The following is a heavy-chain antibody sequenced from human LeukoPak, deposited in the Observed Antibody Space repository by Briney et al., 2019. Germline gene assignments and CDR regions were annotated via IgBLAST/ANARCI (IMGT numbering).Heavy chain of an antibody. Sequence: ASVKVSCKASGYTFTSYYMHWVRQAPGQGLEWMGIINPSGGSTSYAQKFLGRVTMTRDTSTSTVYMELSSLRSEDMAVYYCARAGSREWFDPWGQGTLVTVSS. CDR3: ARAGSREWFDP. J-gene: IGHJ5*02. CDR2: INPSGGST. CDR1: GYTFTSYY. D-gene: IGHD2-15*01. V-gene: IGHV1-46*01.